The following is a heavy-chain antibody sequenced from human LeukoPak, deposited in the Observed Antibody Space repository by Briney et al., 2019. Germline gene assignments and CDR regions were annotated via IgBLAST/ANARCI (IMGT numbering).Heavy chain of an antibody. CDR2: IYSTGST. D-gene: IGHD3-22*01. Sequence: SETLSLTCTVSGDPFTSDYWSWIRQPAGKGLEWIGRIYSTGSTNYSPSLKSRVTMALDTSKAQFSPRLDSMTAGDTAIYYCARGPTYDSSGQMNYFDYWGQGILVTVSS. V-gene: IGHV4-4*07. CDR1: GDPFTSDY. CDR3: ARGPTYDSSGQMNYFDY. J-gene: IGHJ4*02.